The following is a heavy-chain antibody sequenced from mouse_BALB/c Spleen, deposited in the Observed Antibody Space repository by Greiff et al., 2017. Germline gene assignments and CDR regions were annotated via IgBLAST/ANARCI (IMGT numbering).Heavy chain of an antibody. D-gene: IGHD2-10*02. V-gene: IGHV5-17*02. CDR2: ISSGSSTI. CDR1: GFTFSSFG. CDR3: ARQGYGNPYAMDY. Sequence: EVKLMESGGGLVQPGGSRKLSCAASGFTFSSFGMHWVRQAPEKGLEWVAYISSGSSTIYYADTVKGRFTISRDNPKNTLFLQMTSLRSEDTAMYYCARQGYGNPYAMDYWGQGTSVTVSS. J-gene: IGHJ4*01.